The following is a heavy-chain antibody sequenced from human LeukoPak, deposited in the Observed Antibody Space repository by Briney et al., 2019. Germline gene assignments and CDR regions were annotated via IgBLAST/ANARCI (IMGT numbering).Heavy chain of an antibody. CDR3: ARDPYGDRDY. CDR2: ISYDGSNK. CDR1: GFTFSNYV. J-gene: IGHJ4*02. D-gene: IGHD4-17*01. Sequence: PGGSLRLSCAASGFTFSNYVMHWVRQAPGKGLEWVAVISYDGSNKYYADSVKGRFTISRDNSKNTLYLQMNSLRAEDTAVYYCARDPYGDRDYWGQGTLVTVSS. V-gene: IGHV3-30*03.